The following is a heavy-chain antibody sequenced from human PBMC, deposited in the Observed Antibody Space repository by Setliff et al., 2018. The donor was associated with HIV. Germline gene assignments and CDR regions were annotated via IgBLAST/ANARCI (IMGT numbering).Heavy chain of an antibody. CDR2: INHDRTT. CDR3: ARGSRQLTIFGVVFKTNYYFMDV. D-gene: IGHD3-3*01. V-gene: IGHV4-34*01. J-gene: IGHJ6*03. CDR1: GGSFSTYY. Sequence: SETLSLTCTVSGGSFSTYYWSWIRQPPGKGLEWIGEINHDRTTNYNPSLKSRVTISVDTSKNQFSLTLNSVTAADTAVYYCARGSRQLTIFGVVFKTNYYFMDVWGKGTAVTAP.